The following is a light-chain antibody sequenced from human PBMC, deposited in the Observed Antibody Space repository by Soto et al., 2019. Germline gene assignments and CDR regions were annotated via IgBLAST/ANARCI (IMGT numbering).Light chain of an antibody. Sequence: DIQMTQSPSILSASVGDRVAITCRASQTISTWLAWYQLKPGKAPKLLIFDASSLESGVPSRFGGSGSGTEFTLTISSLQPDDCATYYCQQYNTYSWTFGRGTKVEVK. CDR1: QTISTW. CDR3: QQYNTYSWT. V-gene: IGKV1-5*01. CDR2: DAS. J-gene: IGKJ1*01.